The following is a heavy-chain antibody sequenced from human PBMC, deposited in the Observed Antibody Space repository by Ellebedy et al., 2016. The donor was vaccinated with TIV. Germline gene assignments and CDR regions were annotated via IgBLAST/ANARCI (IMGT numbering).Heavy chain of an antibody. J-gene: IGHJ4*02. D-gene: IGHD3-10*01. CDR1: GFPFSSYA. CDR3: AKDTWFGESDY. CDR2: ISGSGGST. Sequence: GESLKVSCAASGFPFSSYAMSWVRQVPGKGLEWVSAISGSGGSTNYADSVKGRFTISRDNSKNTLYLQMNSLRAEDTAVYYCAKDTWFGESDYWGQGTLVTVSS. V-gene: IGHV3-23*01.